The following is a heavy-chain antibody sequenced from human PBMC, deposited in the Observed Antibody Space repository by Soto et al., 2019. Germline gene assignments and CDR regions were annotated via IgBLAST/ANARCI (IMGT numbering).Heavy chain of an antibody. CDR1: GGSFSGYY. V-gene: IGHV4-34*01. CDR2: INHSGST. CDR3: ARGYRVRMVRGVIQNWFDP. J-gene: IGHJ5*02. Sequence: SETLSLTCAVYGGSFSGYYWSWIRQPPGKGLERIGEINHSGSTNYKPSLKSRVTISVDTSKNKFSLKLSSVTAADTAVYYCARGYRVRMVRGVIQNWFDPWGQGTLVTVSS. D-gene: IGHD3-10*01.